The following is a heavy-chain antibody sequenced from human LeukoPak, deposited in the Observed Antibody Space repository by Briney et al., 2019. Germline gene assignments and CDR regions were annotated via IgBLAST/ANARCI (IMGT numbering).Heavy chain of an antibody. CDR3: ARVVPAAKNYYYYGMDV. V-gene: IGHV3-53*01. J-gene: IGHJ6*02. D-gene: IGHD2-2*01. CDR2: IYSGGST. Sequence: GGSLRLSCAASGFTVSSNYMSWVRQASGKGLEWVSVIYSGGSTYYADSVKGRFTISRDNSKNALYLQMNSLRAEDTAVYYCARVVPAAKNYYYYGMDVWGQGTTVTVSS. CDR1: GFTVSSNY.